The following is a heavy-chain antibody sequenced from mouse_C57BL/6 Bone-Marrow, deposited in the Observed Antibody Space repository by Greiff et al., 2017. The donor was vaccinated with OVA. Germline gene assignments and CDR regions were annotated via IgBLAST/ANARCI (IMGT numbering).Heavy chain of an antibody. J-gene: IGHJ3*01. D-gene: IGHD1-1*01. CDR1: GFTFSDYY. CDR3: ARSGSSPLLGFAY. CDR2: ISNGGGST. Sequence: EVQLVESGGGLVQPGGSLKLSCAASGFTFSDYYMYWVRQTPEKRLEWVAYISNGGGSTYYPDTVKGRFTISRDNAKNTLYLQMSRLKSEDTAMYYCARSGSSPLLGFAYWGQGTLVTVSA. V-gene: IGHV5-12*01.